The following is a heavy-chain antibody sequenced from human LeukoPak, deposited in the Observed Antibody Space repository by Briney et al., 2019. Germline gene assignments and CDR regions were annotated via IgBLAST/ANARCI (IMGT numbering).Heavy chain of an antibody. CDR3: AHRLGIAAAGSEAFDI. D-gene: IGHD6-13*01. CDR1: GFSLSTRGVG. CDR2: IYWDDDK. V-gene: IGHV2-5*02. Sequence: SGPTLVNPTQTLTLTCTFSGFSLSTRGVGVGWIRQPPGKALEWLALIYWDDDKRYSPSLKSRLTITKDTSKNQVVLTMTNMDPVDTATYYCAHRLGIAAAGSEAFDIWGQGTMVTVSS. J-gene: IGHJ3*02.